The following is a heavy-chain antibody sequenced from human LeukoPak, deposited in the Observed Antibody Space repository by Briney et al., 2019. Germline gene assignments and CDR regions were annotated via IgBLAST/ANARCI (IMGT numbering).Heavy chain of an antibody. D-gene: IGHD2-21*02. CDR3: ARARRDCGGDCYPYHFDY. Sequence: GASVKVSFKVSGYTLTELSMHWVRQAPGKGLEWMGGFDPEDGETIYAQKFQGRVTMTEDTSTDTAYMELRSLRSDDTAVYYCARARRDCGGDCYPYHFDYWGQGTLVTVSS. CDR2: FDPEDGET. J-gene: IGHJ4*02. CDR1: GYTLTELS. V-gene: IGHV1-24*01.